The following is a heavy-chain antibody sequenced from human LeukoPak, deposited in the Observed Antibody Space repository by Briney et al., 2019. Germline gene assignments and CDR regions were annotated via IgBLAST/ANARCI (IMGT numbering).Heavy chain of an antibody. D-gene: IGHD3-3*01. CDR1: GGSFSGYY. V-gene: IGHV4-34*01. CDR2: INHSGST. J-gene: IGHJ4*02. Sequence: TSETLSLTCAVYGGSFSGYYWSWIRQPPGKGLEWIGEINHSGSTNYNPSLKSRVTISVDTSKNQFSLRLSSVTAADTAVYYCARRTEWLLGYWGQGTLVTVSS. CDR3: ARRTEWLLGY.